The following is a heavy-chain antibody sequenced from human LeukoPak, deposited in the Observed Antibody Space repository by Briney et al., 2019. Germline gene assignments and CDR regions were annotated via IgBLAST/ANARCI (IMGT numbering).Heavy chain of an antibody. CDR2: ITPNADRT. D-gene: IGHD3-22*01. V-gene: IGHV3-23*01. J-gene: IGHJ1*01. CDR3: AIMHGYYDGSGYWVQ. CDR1: GFTFGSYG. Sequence: GGSLRLSCAASGFTFGSYGMSWVRQAPGKGLEWVSFITPNADRTSYADSVEGRFTISRDNPRNTLYMQMNSLRDEDTAIYYCAIMHGYYDGSGYWVQWGQGTLVTVPS.